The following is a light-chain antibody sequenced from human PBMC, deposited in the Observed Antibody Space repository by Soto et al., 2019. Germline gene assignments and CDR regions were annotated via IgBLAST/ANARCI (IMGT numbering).Light chain of an antibody. CDR2: SDT. J-gene: IGLJ2*01. CDR1: NLGSKN. Sequence: SYELTQPLSVSVALGQTARITCGANNLGSKNVHWYQQKPGQAPVLVIYSDTNRPSGIPERFSGSNSGNTATLTISRAQVGDEADYYCQVWDSSTVVFGGGTKVTVL. CDR3: QVWDSSTVV. V-gene: IGLV3-9*01.